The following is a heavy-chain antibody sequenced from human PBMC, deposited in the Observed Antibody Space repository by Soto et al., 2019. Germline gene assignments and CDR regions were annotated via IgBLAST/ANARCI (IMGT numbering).Heavy chain of an antibody. D-gene: IGHD3-9*01. V-gene: IGHV3-23*01. J-gene: IGHJ6*02. CDR1: GFTFSSYA. CDR3: AKAHDILTGYSTYYYYYGMDV. CDR2: ISGSGGST. Sequence: LRLSCAASGFTFSSYAMSWVRQAPGKGLEWVSAISGSGGSTYYAESVKGRFTISRDNSKNTLYLQMNSLRAEDTAVYYCAKAHDILTGYSTYYYYYGMDVWGQGTTVTVSS.